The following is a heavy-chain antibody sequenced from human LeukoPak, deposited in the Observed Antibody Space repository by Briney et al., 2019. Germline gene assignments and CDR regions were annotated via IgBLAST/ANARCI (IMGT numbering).Heavy chain of an antibody. V-gene: IGHV4-59*01. CDR2: IYYSGST. CDR1: GGSISSYY. CDR3: ARSGSGSSRDYYYYGMDV. D-gene: IGHD3-10*01. J-gene: IGHJ6*02. Sequence: SETLSLTCTVSGGSISSYYWSWIRQPPGKGLEWIGYIYYSGSTNYNPSLKSRVTISVDTSKNQFSLKLSSVTAADTAVYYSARSGSGSSRDYYYYGMDVWGQGTTVTVSS.